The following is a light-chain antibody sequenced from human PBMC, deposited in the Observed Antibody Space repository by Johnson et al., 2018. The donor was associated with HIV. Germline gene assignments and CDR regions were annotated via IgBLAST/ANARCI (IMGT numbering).Light chain of an antibody. CDR3: GTWDSSLSVYV. Sequence: QSVLTQPPSVSAAPGQKVTISCSGSNSNIGNNYVSWYQQLPGTAPKVLIYDNHKRPSGIPDRVSGPKSGTSATLGITGLQTGDEADYYCGTWDSSLSVYVFVTGTKVTVL. CDR1: NSNIGNNY. CDR2: DNH. V-gene: IGLV1-51*01. J-gene: IGLJ1*01.